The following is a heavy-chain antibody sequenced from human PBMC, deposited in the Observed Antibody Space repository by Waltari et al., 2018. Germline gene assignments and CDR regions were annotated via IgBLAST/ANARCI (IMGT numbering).Heavy chain of an antibody. CDR1: GFPFRSSW. J-gene: IGHJ4*02. CDR3: ARVWLRYLDY. V-gene: IGHV3-7*01. D-gene: IGHD5-12*01. Sequence: EVQLVESGGGLVQPGGSLRRPCAASGFPFRSSWMRWVRQAPGKGLEWVANIKQDGSEKDYVDSVKGRFTISRDNAKNSLYLQMNSLRAEDTAVYYCARVWLRYLDYWGQGTLVTVSS. CDR2: IKQDGSEK.